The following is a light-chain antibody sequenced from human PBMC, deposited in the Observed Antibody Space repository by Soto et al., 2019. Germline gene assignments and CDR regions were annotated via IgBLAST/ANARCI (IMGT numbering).Light chain of an antibody. V-gene: IGLV2-14*03. Sequence: QSALTQPASVSGSPGQSITISGAGTSSDIGGSEYVAWYQQHPGKAPKLMIYGVSKRHSGVSHRFSGSKSGNTASLTLSGLQAEDEADYFCYSSRSSSTTFYVFGTGTKLTVL. CDR2: GVS. J-gene: IGLJ1*01. CDR1: SSDIGGSEY. CDR3: YSSRSSSTTFYV.